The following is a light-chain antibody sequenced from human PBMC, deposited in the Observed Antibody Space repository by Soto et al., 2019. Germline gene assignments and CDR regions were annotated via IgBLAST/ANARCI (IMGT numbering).Light chain of an antibody. CDR3: CSFAGSYTLL. CDR2: DVD. J-gene: IGLJ2*01. CDR1: SSDVGGYNY. Sequence: QSVLTQPRSVSGSPGQSVTISCTGTSSDVGGYNYVSWYQQQPGKAPKLMIHDVDERPSGVPDRFSGSKSGRTASLTISGLQAEDEADYYCCSFAGSYTLLFGGGTKLTVL. V-gene: IGLV2-11*01.